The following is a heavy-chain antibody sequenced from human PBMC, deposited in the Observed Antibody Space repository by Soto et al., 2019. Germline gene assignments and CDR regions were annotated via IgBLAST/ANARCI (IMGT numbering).Heavy chain of an antibody. V-gene: IGHV3-74*01. Sequence: GGSLRLSCAASGFTFSSYWMHWVRQAPGKGLVWVSRINSDGSSTSYADSVKGRFTISRDNAKNTLYLQMNSLRAEETAVYYCAREGNGGVYSSSWYPYYYYGMDVWGQGTTVTVSS. CDR3: AREGNGGVYSSSWYPYYYYGMDV. D-gene: IGHD6-13*01. CDR2: INSDGSST. J-gene: IGHJ6*02. CDR1: GFTFSSYW.